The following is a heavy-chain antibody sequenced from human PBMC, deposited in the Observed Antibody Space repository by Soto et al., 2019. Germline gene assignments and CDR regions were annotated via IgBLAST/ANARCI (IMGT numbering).Heavy chain of an antibody. J-gene: IGHJ4*02. CDR1: GYTFTGYY. Sequence: GASVQVSCKASGYTFTGYYMHWVRQAPGQGLEWMGWINPNSGGTNYAQKFQGRVTMTRDTSISTAYMELSRLRSDDTAVYYCATDRYSSSYRLAAGGSAGGYWGQGTLVTVSS. D-gene: IGHD6-6*01. V-gene: IGHV1-2*02. CDR3: ATDRYSSSYRLAAGGSAGGY. CDR2: INPNSGGT.